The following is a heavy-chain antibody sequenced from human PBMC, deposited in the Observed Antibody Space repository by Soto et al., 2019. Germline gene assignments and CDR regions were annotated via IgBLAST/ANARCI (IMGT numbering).Heavy chain of an antibody. D-gene: IGHD3-10*01. V-gene: IGHV3-23*01. J-gene: IGHJ4*02. CDR2: ISGSGKNT. CDR1: GLTLCTYA. Sequence: GGSLRLSCSASGLTLCTYAMSWFRQAPGAGLEWVSAISGSGKNTYYVDSVKGRFTISRDNSKTTPYPQMNSLRADDTAVYYCAKPSSGSPWDHSDDWGQGSKVIVTS. CDR3: AKPSSGSPWDHSDD.